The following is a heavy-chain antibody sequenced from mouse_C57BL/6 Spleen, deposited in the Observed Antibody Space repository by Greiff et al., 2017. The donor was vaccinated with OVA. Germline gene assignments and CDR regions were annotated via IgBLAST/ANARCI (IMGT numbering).Heavy chain of an antibody. D-gene: IGHD4-1*01. V-gene: IGHV14-4*01. CDR2: IDPENGDT. CDR1: GGESKDDD. J-gene: IGHJ4*01. Sequence: DVKLQESGAELVRPGASVKVVGTAGGGESKDDDMHWVKQRPEQGLEWIGWIDPENGDTEYASKFQGKATITADTSSNTAYLQLSSLTSEDTAVYYCTLGRGAMDYWGQGTSVTVSS. CDR3: TLGRGAMDY.